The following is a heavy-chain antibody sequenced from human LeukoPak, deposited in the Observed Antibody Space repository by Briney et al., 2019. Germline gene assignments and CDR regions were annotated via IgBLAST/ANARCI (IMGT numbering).Heavy chain of an antibody. Sequence: SETLPLTCTVSGGSISSYYWSWIRQPPGKGLEWIGYIYYSGSTNYNPSLKSRVTISVDTSKNQFSLKLSSVTAADTAVYYCARAHPHFDYWGQGTLVTVSS. CDR2: IYYSGST. CDR3: ARAHPHFDY. J-gene: IGHJ4*02. CDR1: GGSISSYY. V-gene: IGHV4-59*01.